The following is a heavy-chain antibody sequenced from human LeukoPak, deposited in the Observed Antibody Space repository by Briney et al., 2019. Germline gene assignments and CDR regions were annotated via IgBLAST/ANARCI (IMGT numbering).Heavy chain of an antibody. CDR1: GYTFTGYY. D-gene: IGHD4-17*01. CDR2: INPNSGGT. J-gene: IGHJ4*02. CDR3: ARDNGDYWFDY. Sequence: ASVKVSCKASGYTFTGYYMHWVRQAPGQGLEWMEWINPNSGGTNYAQKFQGRVTMTRDTSISTAYMELTRLRSDDTAVYYCARDNGDYWFDYWGQGTLVTVSS. V-gene: IGHV1-2*02.